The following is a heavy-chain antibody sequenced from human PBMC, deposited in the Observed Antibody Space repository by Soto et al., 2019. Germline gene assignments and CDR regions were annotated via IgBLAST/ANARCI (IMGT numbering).Heavy chain of an antibody. V-gene: IGHV3-74*01. CDR3: AREVLRGYYNNFDY. CDR2: INSDGSST. J-gene: IGHJ4*02. CDR1: GFTFSTYW. D-gene: IGHD3-9*01. Sequence: EVQMVESGGGLVQPGGSLRLSCAASGFTFSTYWMHWVRQAPGKGPVWVSRINSDGSSTSYADSVKGRFTISRDNAKNTLYLQMNSLRAEDTAVYYCAREVLRGYYNNFDYWGQGTLVTVSS.